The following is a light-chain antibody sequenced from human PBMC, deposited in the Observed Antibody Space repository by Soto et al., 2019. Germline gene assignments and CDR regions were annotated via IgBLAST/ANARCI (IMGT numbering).Light chain of an antibody. J-gene: IGKJ4*01. CDR3: QQRRDWPLT. CDR2: DTS. Sequence: EIVLTQSPATLSLSPGERATLSCRASQSLGYYLAWFQQKHGQAPRLLIYDTSNRASGIPARFSGSGSGTDFTLTISSLDPEDFAGYYCQQRRDWPLTFGGGTKVEIK. CDR1: QSLGYY. V-gene: IGKV3-11*01.